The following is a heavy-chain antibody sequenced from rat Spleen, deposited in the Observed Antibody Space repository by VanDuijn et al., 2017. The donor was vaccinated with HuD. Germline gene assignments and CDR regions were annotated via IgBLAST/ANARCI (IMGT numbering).Heavy chain of an antibody. CDR3: ARHGYNSYFDY. V-gene: IGHV5-27*01. D-gene: IGHD1-9*01. J-gene: IGHJ2*01. CDR1: GFTFSNYY. Sequence: EVQLVESGGGLVQPGRSLKLSCAASGFTFSNYYMAWVRQAPTKGLEWVAYISYGDSSGHSSTYYRDSVKGRFTISSDNTKTTLYLQMDSLRSEDTATYYCARHGYNSYFDYWGQGVMVTVSS. CDR2: ISYGDSSGHSST.